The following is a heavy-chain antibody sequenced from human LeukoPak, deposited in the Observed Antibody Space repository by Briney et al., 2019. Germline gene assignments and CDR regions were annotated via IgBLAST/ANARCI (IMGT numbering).Heavy chain of an antibody. CDR3: ARRGTTGNFDY. J-gene: IGHJ4*02. V-gene: IGHV4-39*01. CDR2: IYYSGST. Sequence: SETLSLTCTVSGGSISSGSYYWGWIRQPPGKGLEWIGNIYYSGSTYYNPSLKSRVTISVDTSKNQFSLKPSSVTAADTAVYYCARRGTTGNFDYWGQGTLVTVSS. D-gene: IGHD4-11*01. CDR1: GGSISSGSYY.